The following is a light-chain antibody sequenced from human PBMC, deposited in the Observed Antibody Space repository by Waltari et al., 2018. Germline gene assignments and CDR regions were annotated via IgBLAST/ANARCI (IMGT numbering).Light chain of an antibody. Sequence: DIQMTQSPSSLSASVGDRVTIICRASQSISVDLNWYQHKPGKAPKLLIYAASNLQGGVPSRFSGSGSATDFTLTISGLQSEDFATYYCQQTYSAPTFGGGTKVEIK. CDR1: QSISVD. CDR3: QQTYSAPT. J-gene: IGKJ4*01. CDR2: AAS. V-gene: IGKV1-39*01.